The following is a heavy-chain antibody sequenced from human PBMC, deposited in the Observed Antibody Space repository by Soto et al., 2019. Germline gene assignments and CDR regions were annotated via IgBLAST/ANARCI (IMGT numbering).Heavy chain of an antibody. CDR3: ARELRFGEDYYGMDV. J-gene: IGHJ6*02. Sequence: PSETLSLTCTVSGGSISSGGYYWSWIRQHPGKGLEWIGYIYYSGSTYYNPSLKSRVTISVDTSKNQFSLKLNSVTAADTAVYYCARELRFGEDYYGMDVWGQGTTVTVS. CDR2: IYYSGST. V-gene: IGHV4-31*03. CDR1: GGSISSGGYY. D-gene: IGHD3-10*01.